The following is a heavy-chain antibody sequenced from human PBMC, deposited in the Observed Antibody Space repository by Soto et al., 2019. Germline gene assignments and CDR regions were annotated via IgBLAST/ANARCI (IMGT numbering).Heavy chain of an antibody. CDR2: IIPIFGTA. CDR1: GGTFSSYA. CDR3: AREGKDGYNFKGSPYYFDY. V-gene: IGHV1-69*01. Sequence: QVQLVQSGAEVKKPGSSVKVSCKASGGTFSSYAISWVRQAPGQGLEWMGGIIPIFGTANYEQKFQGRVTITADESTSTAYMELSSLRSEDTAVYYCAREGKDGYNFKGSPYYFDYWGQGTLVTVSS. J-gene: IGHJ4*02. D-gene: IGHD5-12*01.